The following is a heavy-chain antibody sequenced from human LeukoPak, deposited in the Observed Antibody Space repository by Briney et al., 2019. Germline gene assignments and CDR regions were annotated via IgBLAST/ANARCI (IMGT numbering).Heavy chain of an antibody. J-gene: IGHJ5*02. D-gene: IGHD1-26*01. CDR3: ARDIQAVSGSYPRTRFDP. CDR1: GYSISSGYY. Sequence: PSETLSLTSTVSGYSISSGYYWGWIRQPPGKGLEWIGTIYHGGSTYYNPSLKSRITISVDTSKNQFSLKLSSVTAADTAVYYCARDIQAVSGSYPRTRFDPWGQGTLVTVSS. V-gene: IGHV4-38-2*02. CDR2: IYHGGST.